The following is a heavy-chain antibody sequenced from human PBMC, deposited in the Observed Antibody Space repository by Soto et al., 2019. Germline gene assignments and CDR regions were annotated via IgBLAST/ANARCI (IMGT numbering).Heavy chain of an antibody. CDR1: GYTFTSYY. J-gene: IGHJ3*02. V-gene: IGHV1-46*01. D-gene: IGHD2-2*02. CDR3: ARDVDIVVVPAAIRPGIAVAGTGAFDI. CDR2: INPSGGST. Sequence: ASVKVSCKASGYTFTSYYMHWVRQAPGQGLEWMGIINPSGGSTSYAQKFQGRVTMTRDTSTSTVYMELSSLRSEDTAVYYCARDVDIVVVPAAIRPGIAVAGTGAFDIWGQGAMVTVSS.